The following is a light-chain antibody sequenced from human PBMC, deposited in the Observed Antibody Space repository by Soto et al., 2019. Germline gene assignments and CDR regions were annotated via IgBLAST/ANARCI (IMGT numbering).Light chain of an antibody. V-gene: IGLV2-14*01. CDR3: CSYTGTSTLV. Sequence: QSARTQPASVSGSPGQSITGSCTGTSSDVGGFNYVSWYQKHPGKAPKLLIFGVSLRPAEVSYRFSGSKSGNTASLTISGLQAEDEADYYCCSYTGTSTLVFGGETKLTVL. CDR1: SSDVGGFNY. J-gene: IGLJ1*01. CDR2: GVS.